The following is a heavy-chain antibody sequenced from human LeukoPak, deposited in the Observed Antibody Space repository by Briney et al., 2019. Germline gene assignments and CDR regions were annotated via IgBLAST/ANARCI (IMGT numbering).Heavy chain of an antibody. D-gene: IGHD3-3*01. J-gene: IGHJ6*02. Sequence: GASVKVSCKASGYTFTSYGISWGRQAPGQGLEWMGWISAYNGNTNYAQKLQGRVTMTTDTSTSTAYMELRSLRSADTAVYYCAKGTPNYDFWSAYYYYYGMDVWGQGTTVTVSS. CDR1: GYTFTSYG. V-gene: IGHV1-18*01. CDR2: ISAYNGNT. CDR3: AKGTPNYDFWSAYYYYYGMDV.